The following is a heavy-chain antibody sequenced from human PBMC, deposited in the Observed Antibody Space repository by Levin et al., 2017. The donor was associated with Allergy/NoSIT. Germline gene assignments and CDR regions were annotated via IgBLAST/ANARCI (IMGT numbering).Heavy chain of an antibody. CDR2: INHSGST. D-gene: IGHD4/OR15-4a*01. Sequence: SQTLSLTCAVYGGSFSGYYWRWIRQPPGKGLEWIGEINHSGSTNYNPSLKSRVTISVDTSKNQFSLKLSSVTAADTAVYYCARGEMVVTNAFDIWGQGTMVTVSS. J-gene: IGHJ3*02. V-gene: IGHV4-34*01. CDR3: ARGEMVVTNAFDI. CDR1: GGSFSGYY.